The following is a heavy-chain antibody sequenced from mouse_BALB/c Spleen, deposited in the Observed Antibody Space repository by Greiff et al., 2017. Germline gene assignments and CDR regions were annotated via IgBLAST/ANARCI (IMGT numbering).Heavy chain of an antibody. J-gene: IGHJ1*01. CDR1: GFTFSSYG. CDR3: ARGGSWYFDV. CDR2: INSNGGST. Sequence: EVKLMESGGGLVQPGGSLKLSCAASGFTFSSYGMSWVRQTPDKRLELVATINSNGGSTYYPDSVKGRFTISRDNAKNTLYLQMSSLKSEDTAMYYCARGGSWYFDVWGAGTTVTVSS. V-gene: IGHV5-6-3*01.